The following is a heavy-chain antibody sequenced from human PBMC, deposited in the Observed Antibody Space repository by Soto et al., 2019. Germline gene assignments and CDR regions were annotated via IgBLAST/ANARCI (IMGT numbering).Heavy chain of an antibody. CDR2: IYYSGST. V-gene: IGHV4-59*01. J-gene: IGHJ4*02. D-gene: IGHD3-22*01. CDR3: ARPRSSGYAGEFDY. CDR1: GGSISPYY. Sequence: QVQLQESGPGLVKPSETLSLTCTVSGGSISPYYWSWIRQPPGKGLEWIGFIYYSGSTNYNPSLKSRVTISVDTSQNQFSLMLTSVTAADTAVYYCARPRSSGYAGEFDYWGQVTLVTVSS.